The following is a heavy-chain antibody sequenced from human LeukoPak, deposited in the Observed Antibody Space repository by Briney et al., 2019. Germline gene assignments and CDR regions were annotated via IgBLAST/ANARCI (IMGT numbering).Heavy chain of an antibody. D-gene: IGHD3-10*01. CDR2: ISAYNGNT. CDR3: ARLGGGLELLWFGEKPNNWFDP. Sequence: GESLKISCKGSGYTFTSYGISWVRQAPGQGLEWMGWISAYNGNTNYAQKLQGRVTMTTDTSTSTAYMELRSLRSDDTAVYYCARLGGGLELLWFGEKPNNWFDPWGQGTLVTVSS. J-gene: IGHJ5*02. V-gene: IGHV1-18*01. CDR1: GYTFTSYG.